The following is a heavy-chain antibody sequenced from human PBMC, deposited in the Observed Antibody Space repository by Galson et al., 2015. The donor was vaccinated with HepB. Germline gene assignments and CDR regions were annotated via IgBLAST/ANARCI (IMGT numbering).Heavy chain of an antibody. CDR3: AREAVVTAITLDY. CDR1: GFTFSSYS. CDR2: ISSSSSYI. Sequence: SLRLSCAASGFTFSSYSMNWVRQAPGKGLEWVSSISSSSSYIYYADSVKGRFTISRDNAKNSLYLQMNSLRAEDTAVYYCAREAVVTAITLDYWGQGTLVTVSS. D-gene: IGHD2-21*02. V-gene: IGHV3-21*04. J-gene: IGHJ4*02.